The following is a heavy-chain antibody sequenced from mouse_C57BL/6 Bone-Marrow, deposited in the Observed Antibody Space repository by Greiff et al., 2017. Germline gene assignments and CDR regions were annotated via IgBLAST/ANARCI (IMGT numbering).Heavy chain of an antibody. CDR1: GYTFTSYT. CDR2: INPSSGYT. Sequence: QVQLQPSGAELARPGASVKMSCKASGYTFTSYTMHWVKQRPGQGLEWIGYINPSSGYTKYNQKFKDKATLTADKSSSTAYMQLSSLTSEDSAVYYWAGRDYYGSSPFAYWGQGTLVTVSA. CDR3: AGRDYYGSSPFAY. J-gene: IGHJ3*01. D-gene: IGHD1-1*01. V-gene: IGHV1-4*01.